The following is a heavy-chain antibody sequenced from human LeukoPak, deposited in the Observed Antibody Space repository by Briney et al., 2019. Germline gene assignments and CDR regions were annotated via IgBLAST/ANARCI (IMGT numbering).Heavy chain of an antibody. Sequence: SETLSLTCAGYGGSFSGYYWSWIRQPPGKGLEWIGEINHSGSTNYNPSLKSRVTISVDTSKNQFSLKLSSVTAADTAVDYCARGLLDFLYCCGDCYSLHAFDIWGQGTMVTVSS. CDR1: GGSFSGYY. CDR3: ARGLLDFLYCCGDCYSLHAFDI. V-gene: IGHV4-34*01. D-gene: IGHD2-21*02. CDR2: INHSGST. J-gene: IGHJ3*02.